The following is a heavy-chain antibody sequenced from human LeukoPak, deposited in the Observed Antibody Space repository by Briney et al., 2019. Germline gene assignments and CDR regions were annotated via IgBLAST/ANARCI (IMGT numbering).Heavy chain of an antibody. CDR3: AKEVKRYYYYMDV. J-gene: IGHJ6*03. V-gene: IGHV3-23*01. CDR1: GFTFRNYL. Sequence: PGGSLRLSCAASGFTFRNYLMNWVRQAPGKGLEWVSFISSTGGTIYYADSVKGRFTVSRDNSKNTLYLQMNSLRAEDTAVYYCAKEVKRYYYYMDVWGKGTTVTVSS. CDR2: ISSTGGTI.